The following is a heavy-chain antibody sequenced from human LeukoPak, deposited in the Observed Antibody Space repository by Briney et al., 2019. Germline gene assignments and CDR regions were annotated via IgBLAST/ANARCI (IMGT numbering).Heavy chain of an antibody. Sequence: ASVKVSCKASGYTFTSYDINWVRQATGQGLEWMGWMNPNGGNTGYAQKFQGRVTMTRNTSISTAYMELSSLRSEDTAVYYCARFNGLGIGFDYWGQGTLVTVSS. CDR2: MNPNGGNT. CDR1: GYTFTSYD. V-gene: IGHV1-8*01. CDR3: ARFNGLGIGFDY. D-gene: IGHD3/OR15-3a*01. J-gene: IGHJ4*02.